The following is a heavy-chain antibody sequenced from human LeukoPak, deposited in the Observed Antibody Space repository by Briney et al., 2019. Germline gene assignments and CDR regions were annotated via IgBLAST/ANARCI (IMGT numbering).Heavy chain of an antibody. D-gene: IGHD2-2*01. CDR1: GYSFTSYW. V-gene: IGHV5-51*01. CDR2: IYPGDSDT. Sequence: GESLKISCKGSGYSFTSYWIGWERQMPGKGLEWMGIIYPGDSDTRYSPSFQGQVTISADKSISTAYLQWSSLKASDTAMYYCARLGRGDCSSTSCPGHYYGMDVWGQGTTVTVSS. J-gene: IGHJ6*02. CDR3: ARLGRGDCSSTSCPGHYYGMDV.